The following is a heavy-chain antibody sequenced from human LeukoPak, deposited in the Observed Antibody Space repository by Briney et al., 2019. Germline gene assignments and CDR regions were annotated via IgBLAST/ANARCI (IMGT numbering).Heavy chain of an antibody. CDR2: A. J-gene: IGHJ5*02. V-gene: IGHV1-69*01. CDR3: ARRGELRNNWFDP. D-gene: IGHD1-26*01. Sequence: ANYAQKFQGRVTITADESMSTAYMELSSLRSEDTAVYYCARRGELRNNWFDPWGQGTLVTVSS.